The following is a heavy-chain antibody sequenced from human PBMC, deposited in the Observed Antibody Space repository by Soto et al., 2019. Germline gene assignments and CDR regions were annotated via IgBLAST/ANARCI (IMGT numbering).Heavy chain of an antibody. D-gene: IGHD6-6*01. CDR2: ISAHNGNT. CDR3: ARGRDGDY. J-gene: IGHJ4*02. V-gene: IGHV1-18*01. CDR1: GYTFTSYG. Sequence: QVHLVQSGAEVRKPGASVKVSCKGSGYTFTSYGITWVRQAPGQGLEWMGWISAHNGNTNYAQKLQCRVTVTRDTSTSTAYMELRGLRSDDTVVFYGARGRDGDYWGQGAVVTVSS.